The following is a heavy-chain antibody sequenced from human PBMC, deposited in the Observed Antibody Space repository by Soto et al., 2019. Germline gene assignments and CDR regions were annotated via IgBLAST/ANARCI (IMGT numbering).Heavy chain of an antibody. CDR2: FDPEDGET. Sequence: SVKGSCKXSGYTLTELSMHWVRQAPGKGLEWMGGFDPEDGETIYAQKFQGRVTMTEDTSTDTAYMELSSLRSEDTAVYYCATHPRNYDILTGYYWEDYWAQGTLVTVSS. CDR1: GYTLTELS. D-gene: IGHD3-9*01. V-gene: IGHV1-24*01. CDR3: ATHPRNYDILTGYYWEDY. J-gene: IGHJ4*02.